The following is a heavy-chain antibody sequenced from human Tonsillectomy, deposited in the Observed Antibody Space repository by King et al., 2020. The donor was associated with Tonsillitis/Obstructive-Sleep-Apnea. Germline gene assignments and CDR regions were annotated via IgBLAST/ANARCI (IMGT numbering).Heavy chain of an antibody. CDR3: ARAMTTINWFDP. D-gene: IGHD5-24*01. CDR1: GGSISSSSYY. J-gene: IGHJ5*02. Sequence: QLQESGPGLVKPSETLSLTCTVSGGSISSSSYYWGWIRQPPGKGLEWIGSIYYSGSTYYNPCLKSRVTISVDTSKNQFSLKLSSVTAADTAVYYCARAMTTINWFDPWGQGTLVTVSS. CDR2: IYYSGST. V-gene: IGHV4-39*01.